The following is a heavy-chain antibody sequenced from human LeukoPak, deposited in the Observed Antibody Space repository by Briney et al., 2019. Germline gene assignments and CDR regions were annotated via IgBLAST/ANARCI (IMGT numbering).Heavy chain of an antibody. Sequence: ASVKVSCKASGYTFTGYYMHWVRQAPGQGLEWMGWINPNSGGTNYAQKFQGRVTMTRDTSISTAYLQWSSLKASDTAMYYCARHFASGIETYGAFDIWGQGTMVTVSS. D-gene: IGHD3-3*01. CDR3: ARHFASGIETYGAFDI. CDR2: INPNSGGT. V-gene: IGHV1-2*02. J-gene: IGHJ3*02. CDR1: GYTFTGYY.